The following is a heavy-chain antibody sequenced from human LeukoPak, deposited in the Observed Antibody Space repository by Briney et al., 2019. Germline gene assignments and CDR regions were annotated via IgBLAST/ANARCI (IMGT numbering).Heavy chain of an antibody. D-gene: IGHD3-9*01. Sequence: SETLSLTCTVSGGSISSSSYYWGWIRQPPGKGLEWIGSIYYTGSTYYNPSLKSRVTISVDTSKNQFSLKLSSVTAADTAVYYCARSFDPAYDAFDIWGQGTMVTVSS. CDR2: IYYTGST. CDR3: ARSFDPAYDAFDI. CDR1: GGSISSSSYY. J-gene: IGHJ3*02. V-gene: IGHV4-39*07.